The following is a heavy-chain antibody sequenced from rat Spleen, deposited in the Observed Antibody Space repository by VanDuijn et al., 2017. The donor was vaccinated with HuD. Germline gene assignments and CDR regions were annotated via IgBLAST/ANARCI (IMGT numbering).Heavy chain of an antibody. CDR2: ISYSGST. D-gene: IGHD1-6*01. Sequence: VQLQESGPGLVKPSQSLSLTCSVTGYSITSNYWGWIRKFPGNKMEWVGYISYSGSTSYNPSLKSRISISRDTSKNQFFLQVNSLSTEDTATYYCARSEGVHYYLPFADWGQGTLVTVSS. J-gene: IGHJ3*01. CDR3: ARSEGVHYYLPFAD. V-gene: IGHV3-1*01. CDR1: GYSITSNY.